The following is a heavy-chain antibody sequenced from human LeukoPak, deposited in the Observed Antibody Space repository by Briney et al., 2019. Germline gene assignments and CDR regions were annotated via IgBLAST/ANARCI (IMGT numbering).Heavy chain of an antibody. CDR2: FDPEDGET. Sequence: ASVKVSCKVSGYTLTELSMHWVRQAPGKGLEWMGGFDPEDGETIYAQKFQGRVTMTEDTSTDTAYMELSSLRSEDTAVYYCATVGPTTFGPVVTALGYWGQGTLVTVSS. D-gene: IGHD3-10*02. CDR1: GYTLTELS. J-gene: IGHJ4*02. CDR3: ATVGPTTFGPVVTALGY. V-gene: IGHV1-24*01.